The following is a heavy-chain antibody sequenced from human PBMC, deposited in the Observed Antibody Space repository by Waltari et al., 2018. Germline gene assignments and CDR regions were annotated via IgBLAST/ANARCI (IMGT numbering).Heavy chain of an antibody. Sequence: QVQLVESGGGVVQPGRSLRLSCAASGFTLRSCGMHWVRQAPGKGLEWVAVTSDDGSNNYYADSVKGRFTISRDNSKSTLYLQMNSLRAEDTAVYFCAKGPHYLSSYGLYFFDDWGQGTLVTVSS. CDR1: GFTLRSCG. CDR2: TSDDGSNN. CDR3: AKGPHYLSSYGLYFFDD. D-gene: IGHD5-18*01. J-gene: IGHJ4*02. V-gene: IGHV3-30*18.